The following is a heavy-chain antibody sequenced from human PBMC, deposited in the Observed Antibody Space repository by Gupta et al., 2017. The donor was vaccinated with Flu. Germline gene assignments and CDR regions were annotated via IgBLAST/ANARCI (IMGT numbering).Heavy chain of an antibody. V-gene: IGHV3-33*06. CDR3: AKDIFGYSTSMNWLDP. D-gene: IGHD5-18*01. CDR1: GFSFRSYG. CDR2: IWYDGNNQ. J-gene: IGHJ5*02. Sequence: QVQLVESGGGVVQPGRSLSLSCAASGFSFRSYGMHWVRQAPGKGLEWVAVIWYDGNNQYYADAVKGRFTISRDNSKNTLFLQMNSLRVDDTAVYYCAKDIFGYSTSMNWLDPWGQGTLGTVSS.